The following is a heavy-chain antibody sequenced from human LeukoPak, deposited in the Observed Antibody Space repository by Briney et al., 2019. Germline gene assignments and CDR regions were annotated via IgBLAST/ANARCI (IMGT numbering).Heavy chain of an antibody. J-gene: IGHJ4*02. D-gene: IGHD3-10*01. CDR3: ARVPLYGSGSYTFDY. CDR2: MNPGSGDT. CDR1: GYTFTTHD. V-gene: IGHV1-8*01. Sequence: GASVKVSCKASGYTFTTHDLTWVRQATGQGLEWMGWMNPGSGDTAYAQKFQGRVTMTRDTSMSTAYMELNSLGSEDTAVYYCARVPLYGSGSYTFDYWGQGTLVTVSS.